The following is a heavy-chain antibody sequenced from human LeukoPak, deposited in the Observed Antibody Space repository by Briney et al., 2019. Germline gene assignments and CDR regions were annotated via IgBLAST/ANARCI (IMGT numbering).Heavy chain of an antibody. CDR3: ARDPKDDSSGYYYYAFDI. D-gene: IGHD3-22*01. J-gene: IGHJ3*02. CDR1: GGSISSGGYY. Sequence: PSETLSLTCTVSGGSISSGGYYWSWIRQHPGKGLEWIGYIYYSGSTYYNPSLKSRVTISVDTSKNQFSLKLSSVTAADTAVYYCARDPKDDSSGYYYYAFDIWGQGTMATVSS. V-gene: IGHV4-31*03. CDR2: IYYSGST.